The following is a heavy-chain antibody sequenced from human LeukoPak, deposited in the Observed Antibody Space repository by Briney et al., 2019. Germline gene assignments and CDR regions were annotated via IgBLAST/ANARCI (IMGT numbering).Heavy chain of an antibody. Sequence: PGGSLRLSCAASGFTFSSYWMSWVRQAPGKGLEWVANIKQDGSDKYYVDSVKGRFTISRDNSKNTLYLQMNSLRAEDTAVYYCAKDRWSYYSGFDYWGQGTLVTVSS. CDR3: AKDRWSYYSGFDY. D-gene: IGHD3-10*01. J-gene: IGHJ4*02. V-gene: IGHV3-7*05. CDR1: GFTFSSYW. CDR2: IKQDGSDK.